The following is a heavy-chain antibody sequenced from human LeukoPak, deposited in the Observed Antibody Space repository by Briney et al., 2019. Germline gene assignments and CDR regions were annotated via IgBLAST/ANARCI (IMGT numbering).Heavy chain of an antibody. CDR1: GDSISSSYYY. J-gene: IGHJ4*02. CDR2: IYYTGST. Sequence: SETLSLTCTVSGDSISSSYYYWGWIRQPPGKGLEWIGSIYYTGSTFYNPSLKSRVTISLDTSRHQFSLNLRSVTATDTATYYCARLAFTVPYSFNSWGQGTLVTVSS. D-gene: IGHD3-16*01. CDR3: ARLAFTVPYSFNS. V-gene: IGHV4-39*01.